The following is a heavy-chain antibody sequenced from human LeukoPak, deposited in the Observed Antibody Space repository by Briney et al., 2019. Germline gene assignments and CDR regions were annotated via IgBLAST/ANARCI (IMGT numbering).Heavy chain of an antibody. CDR3: ARGLSGWFGELLASGYYYYIDV. D-gene: IGHD3-10*01. Sequence: ASVKVSCKASGYTFTSYGISWVRQAPGQGLEWMGWISAYNGNTNYAQKLQGRVTMTTDTSTSTAYMELRSLRSDDTAVYYCARGLSGWFGELLASGYYYYIDVWGKGTTVTISS. CDR2: ISAYNGNT. J-gene: IGHJ6*03. V-gene: IGHV1-18*01. CDR1: GYTFTSYG.